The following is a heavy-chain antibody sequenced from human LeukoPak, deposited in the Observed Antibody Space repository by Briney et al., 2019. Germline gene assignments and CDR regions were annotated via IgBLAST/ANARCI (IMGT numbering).Heavy chain of an antibody. V-gene: IGHV1-69*04. CDR1: GGTFSSYA. J-gene: IGHJ4*02. Sequence: SVKVSCKASGGTFSSYAISWVRQAPGQGLEWMGRIIPILGIANYAQKFQGRVTITADKSTSTAYMELSSLRSEDTALYYCARANIDFAGFFDYRGQGTLVTVSS. D-gene: IGHD5-12*01. CDR3: ARANIDFAGFFDY. CDR2: IIPILGIA.